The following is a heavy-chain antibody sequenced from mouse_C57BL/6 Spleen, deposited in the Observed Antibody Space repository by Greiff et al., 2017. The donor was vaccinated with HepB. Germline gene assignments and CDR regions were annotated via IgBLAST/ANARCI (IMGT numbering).Heavy chain of an antibody. CDR2: IDPSDSYT. J-gene: IGHJ2*01. V-gene: IGHV1-69*01. Sequence: VQLQQSGAELVMPGASVKLSCKASGYTFTSYWMHWVKQRPGQGLEWIGEIDPSDSYTNYNQKFKGKSTLTVDKSSSTAYMQLSSLTSEDSAVYYCARMITTVVRYFDYWGQGTTLTVSS. CDR3: ARMITTVVRYFDY. CDR1: GYTFTSYW. D-gene: IGHD1-1*01.